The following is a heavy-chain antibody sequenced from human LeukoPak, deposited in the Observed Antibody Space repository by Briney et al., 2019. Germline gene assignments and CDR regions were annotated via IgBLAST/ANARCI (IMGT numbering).Heavy chain of an antibody. J-gene: IGHJ5*02. D-gene: IGHD5-18*01. CDR2: IYSSDAT. CDR1: GFTLTRNH. Sequence: GGSLRLSCAASGFTLTRNHMNWVRQVPGKGLEWVSIIYSSDATYYADSVKGRFTVSRDKAKNTLYLQMNSLRADDTAVYYCVRGYSYGWFDPWGQGTLVTVSS. CDR3: VRGYSYGWFDP. V-gene: IGHV3-66*01.